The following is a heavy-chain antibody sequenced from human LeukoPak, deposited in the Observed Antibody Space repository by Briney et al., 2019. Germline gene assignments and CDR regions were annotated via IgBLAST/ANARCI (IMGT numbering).Heavy chain of an antibody. V-gene: IGHV3-74*01. D-gene: IGHD7-27*01. CDR3: ARDMWGSFDY. CDR1: GFSFSNFL. Sequence: GGSLRLSCAASGFSFSNFLMHWGRQAPGEGLVWVSRLSPDGSETTYADSVKGRFTISRDNAKNTLYLQLSSLRAEDTAVYYCARDMWGSFDYWGQGALVTVSS. J-gene: IGHJ4*02. CDR2: LSPDGSET.